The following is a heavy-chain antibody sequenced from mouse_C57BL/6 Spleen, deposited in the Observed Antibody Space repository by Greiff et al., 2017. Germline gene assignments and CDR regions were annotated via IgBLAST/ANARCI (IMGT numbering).Heavy chain of an antibody. V-gene: IGHV1-74*01. D-gene: IGHD2-12*01. CDR3: AIETTDCAWFAY. J-gene: IGHJ3*01. Sequence: QVQLQQPGAELVKPGASVKVSCKASGYTFTSYWMHWVKQRPGQGLEWIGRSHPSDSDTNYTQKFKGKATLTVDKSSSTAYMQLSSLTSEDSAVYYCAIETTDCAWFAYWGQGTLVTVSA. CDR2: SHPSDSDT. CDR1: GYTFTSYW.